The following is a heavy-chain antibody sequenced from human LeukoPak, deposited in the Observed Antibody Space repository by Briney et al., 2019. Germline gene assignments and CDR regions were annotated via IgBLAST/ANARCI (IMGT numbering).Heavy chain of an antibody. V-gene: IGHV3-11*03. CDR3: ARWGSYCSSPTCYSYFDY. J-gene: IGHJ4*02. D-gene: IGHD2-2*01. CDR1: GFTFSDYY. Sequence: KAEGSLRLSCAASGFTFSDYYMSWIRQAPGKGPEWVSYISTSSSYTNYADSVKGRFTISRDNAKNSLYLQMNSLRAEDTAVYYCARWGSYCSSPTCYSYFDYWGQGTLVTVSS. CDR2: ISTSSSYT.